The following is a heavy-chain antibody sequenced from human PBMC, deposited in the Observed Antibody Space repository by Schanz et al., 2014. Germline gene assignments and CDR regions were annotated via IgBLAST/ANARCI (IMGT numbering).Heavy chain of an antibody. Sequence: QVQLVQSGAEVKKPGASVKVSCKASGYTFTGHHMHWVRQAPGQGLEWMGKIIPILGMENYAQKCQGRVTITADKSTSTAYMELRSLRSDDTAVYYCARGGDYIVVLVAVTREYYYHAMDVWGQGTTVTVSS. CDR1: GYTFTGHH. V-gene: IGHV1-69*09. CDR2: IIPILGME. J-gene: IGHJ6*02. D-gene: IGHD2-15*01. CDR3: ARGGDYIVVLVAVTREYYYHAMDV.